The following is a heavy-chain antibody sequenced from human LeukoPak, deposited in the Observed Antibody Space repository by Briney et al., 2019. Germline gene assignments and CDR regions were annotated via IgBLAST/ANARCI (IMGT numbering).Heavy chain of an antibody. CDR3: ARAQGTIVGAPFAFDS. CDR1: GGSVSSHY. D-gene: IGHD1-26*01. Sequence: PSETLSLTCTVSGGSVSSHYWSWIRQPPGKGLEWIGYMYYSGSTNYNPSLKSRVTISVDTSKNQFSLKLSSVTAADTAVYYCARAQGTIVGAPFAFDSWGQGTMVTVSS. CDR2: MYYSGST. V-gene: IGHV4-59*02. J-gene: IGHJ3*02.